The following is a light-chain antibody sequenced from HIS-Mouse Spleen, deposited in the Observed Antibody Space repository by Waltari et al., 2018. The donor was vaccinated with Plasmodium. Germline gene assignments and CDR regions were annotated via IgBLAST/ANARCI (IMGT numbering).Light chain of an antibody. CDR1: QDISNY. Sequence: DIQMTQSPSSLSASVGDRVTITCQASQDISNYLNWYQQKPGKAPKLLIYGASNLETGVPSRFSGSGSGTDFTFTISSLQPEDIATYDCQQYDNLPLTFGGGTKVEIK. J-gene: IGKJ4*01. V-gene: IGKV1-33*01. CDR3: QQYDNLPLT. CDR2: GAS.